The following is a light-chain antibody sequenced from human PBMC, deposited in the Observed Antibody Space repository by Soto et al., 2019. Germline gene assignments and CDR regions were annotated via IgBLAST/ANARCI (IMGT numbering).Light chain of an antibody. Sequence: SVLTQPPSASGSFGQSVTISCTGTSSDVGGYNYVSWYQQHPGKAPKLMIYEVSERPSGVPDRFSGSKSGNTASLTVSGLQADDEADYYCSSYSGTNYXYVFGTGTKVTVL. J-gene: IGLJ1*01. CDR3: SSYSGTNYXYV. CDR1: SSDVGGYNY. V-gene: IGLV2-8*01. CDR2: EVS.